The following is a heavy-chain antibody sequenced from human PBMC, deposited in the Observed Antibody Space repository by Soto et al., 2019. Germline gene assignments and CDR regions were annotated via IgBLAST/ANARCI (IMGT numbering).Heavy chain of an antibody. CDR2: ISGSGGGT. J-gene: IGHJ6*02. Sequence: HPGGSLRLSCAASGLTFSNYAMSWVRQAPGKGLEWVSAISGSGGGTYYADSVKGRFTISRDNSKNTLFLQMNSLRAEDTAVYYCAKSPILRFLDVWGQGTTVTVSS. CDR3: AKSPILRFLDV. D-gene: IGHD3-3*01. V-gene: IGHV3-23*01. CDR1: GLTFSNYA.